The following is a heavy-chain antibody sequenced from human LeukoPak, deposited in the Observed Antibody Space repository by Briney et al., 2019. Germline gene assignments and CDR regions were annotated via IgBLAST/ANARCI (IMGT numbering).Heavy chain of an antibody. CDR2: MYSGGST. D-gene: IGHD1-14*01. CDR1: GFTFSSSA. Sequence: GGSLRLSCAASGFTFSSSAMSWVRQAPGKGLEWVSVMYSGGSTYYADSVKGRFTISRDNAKNSLYLQMNSLRVEDTAVYYCARKTGDCWGQGTLVIVSS. J-gene: IGHJ4*02. V-gene: IGHV3-66*01. CDR3: ARKTGDC.